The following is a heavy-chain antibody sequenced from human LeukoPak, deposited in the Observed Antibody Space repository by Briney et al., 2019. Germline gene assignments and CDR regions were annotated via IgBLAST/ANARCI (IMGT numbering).Heavy chain of an antibody. J-gene: IGHJ6*03. CDR2: VNDRGST. D-gene: IGHD3-16*01. Sequence: PSETLSLTCAVYGVSFSGHYWTWVRQPPGKGLQWLGEVNDRGSTNYNPSLKSRLTISEDKSKKQFSLRLPSVTAANTDVYYCARGVVSGRFGDYYYYMDVWGKGTTVTVSS. V-gene: IGHV4-34*01. CDR3: ARGVVSGRFGDYYYYMDV. CDR1: GVSFSGHY.